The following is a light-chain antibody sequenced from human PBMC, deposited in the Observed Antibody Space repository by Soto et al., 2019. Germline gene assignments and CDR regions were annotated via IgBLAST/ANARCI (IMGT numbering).Light chain of an antibody. Sequence: EIVMTQSPATLSVSPGERATLSCRASQSVSTKLAWYQQKPGQAPRLLIYDASTRATGIPARFSGSGSGTESTLTISSLPSEDFALYSCQQYNNWPPLTFGGGTNVEIK. J-gene: IGKJ4*01. CDR3: QQYNNWPPLT. CDR2: DAS. CDR1: QSVSTK. V-gene: IGKV3-15*01.